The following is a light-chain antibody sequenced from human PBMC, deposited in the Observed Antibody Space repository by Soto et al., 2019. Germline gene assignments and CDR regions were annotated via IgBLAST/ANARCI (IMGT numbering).Light chain of an antibody. V-gene: IGKV1-5*03. CDR2: KAS. CDR1: QSISSW. CDR3: QQYNSYPWT. Sequence: DIQMTQSPSTLSASVGDSVTIPCRASQSISSWLAWYQQKPGKAPKLLISKASSLESGVPSRFSGSGSGTEFTLTISSLQPDDFATYYCQQYNSYPWTFGQGTKVEIK. J-gene: IGKJ1*01.